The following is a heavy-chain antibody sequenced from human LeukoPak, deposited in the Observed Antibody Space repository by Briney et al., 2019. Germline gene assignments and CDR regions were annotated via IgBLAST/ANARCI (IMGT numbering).Heavy chain of an antibody. Sequence: ASVKVSCKASGYIFTSYDINWVGQASGQGLEWMGWMNPNSGNTGYAQNFQGRITMTRNTSINTAYIELSSLRSEDTAVYYCARGRGYDDSSGYCMDVWGQGTPVTVSS. V-gene: IGHV1-8*01. CDR3: ARGRGYDDSSGYCMDV. CDR2: MNPNSGNT. J-gene: IGHJ6*02. CDR1: GYIFTSYD. D-gene: IGHD3-22*01.